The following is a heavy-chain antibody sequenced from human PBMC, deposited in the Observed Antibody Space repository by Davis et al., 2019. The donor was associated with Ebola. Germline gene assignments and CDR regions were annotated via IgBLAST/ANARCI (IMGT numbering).Heavy chain of an antibody. CDR3: ARRVNSYGYLVDY. CDR1: GDTFSRYW. D-gene: IGHD5-18*01. V-gene: IGHV5-51*01. Sequence: GGSLRLSCKGSGDTFSRYWIAWVRQTPGKGLEWMGTIFPGDSDTRYSPSFQGQVTISADKSINTAYLQWSSLKASDTAMYYCARRVNSYGYLVDYWGQGTLVTVSS. J-gene: IGHJ4*02. CDR2: IFPGDSDT.